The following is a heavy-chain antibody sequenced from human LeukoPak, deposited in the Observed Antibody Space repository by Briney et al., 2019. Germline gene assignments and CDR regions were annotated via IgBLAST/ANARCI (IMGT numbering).Heavy chain of an antibody. CDR1: GFTFSSYE. Sequence: GGSLRLSCAASGFTFSSYEMNWVRQAPGRGLEWVSLIRSIVTSIDYVDSVKGRFTISRDNAKNSLYLQMDSLRAEDTAVYYRARGISSSYHRHFDYWGQGILVTVSS. V-gene: IGHV3-48*03. D-gene: IGHD6-13*01. CDR3: ARGISSSYHRHFDY. CDR2: IRSIVTSI. J-gene: IGHJ4*02.